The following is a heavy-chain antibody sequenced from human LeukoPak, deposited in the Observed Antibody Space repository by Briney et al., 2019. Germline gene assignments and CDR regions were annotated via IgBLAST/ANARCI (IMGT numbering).Heavy chain of an antibody. CDR1: GDRVSGNSGS. J-gene: IGHJ4*02. V-gene: IGHV6-1*01. Sequence: SQTLSLTCAISGDRVSGNSGSWNWIRQSPSRGLEWLGRTYYRSKWFNGYAVSVKSRVAINPDTSKNQFSLQLKSVTPEDTAVYYCARGWGYCSGGSCNVFDHWGRGTPVTVSA. D-gene: IGHD2-15*01. CDR2: TYYRSKWFN. CDR3: ARGWGYCSGGSCNVFDH.